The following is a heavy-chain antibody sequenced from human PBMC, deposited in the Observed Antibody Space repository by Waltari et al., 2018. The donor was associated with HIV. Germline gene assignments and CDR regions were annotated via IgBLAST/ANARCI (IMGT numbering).Heavy chain of an antibody. CDR2: INENGDEK. CDR1: GVAFSRYW. D-gene: IGHD2-15*01. J-gene: IGHJ4*02. CDR3: VRGSGSF. Sequence: EVQLAESGGGLVQPGGSLNVSCEVSGVAFSRYWMSWFRQAPGKGPEWVANINENGDEKYHVDSMKGRFVISRDNTKQSLYLEMKNLRVEDTAVYYCVRGSGSFWGQGTLVTVSS. V-gene: IGHV3-7*04.